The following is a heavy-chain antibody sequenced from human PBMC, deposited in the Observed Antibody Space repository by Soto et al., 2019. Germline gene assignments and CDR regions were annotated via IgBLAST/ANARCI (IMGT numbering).Heavy chain of an antibody. CDR2: ISGSGGST. CDR1: GFTFSSYA. V-gene: IGHV3-23*01. J-gene: IGHJ4*02. CDR3: AGRGSGSYYDY. Sequence: EVQLLESGGGLVQPGGSLRLSCAASGFTFSSYAMRWVRQAPVKGLEWVSAISGSGGSTYYADSVKGRFTISRDNSKNTLYLQMNSLRAEDTAVYYCAGRGSGSYYDYWGQGTVVTVSS. D-gene: IGHD1-26*01.